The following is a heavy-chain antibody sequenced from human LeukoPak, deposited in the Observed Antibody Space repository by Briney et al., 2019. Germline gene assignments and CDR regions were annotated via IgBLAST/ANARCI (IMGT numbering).Heavy chain of an antibody. D-gene: IGHD3-22*01. Sequence: PSETLSLTCAAYGGSFSGYFWTYVRQPPGKGLEWIGEINHRGSTNYNPSLKSRVTISVDTSKNEFSLRLSSVTAADMAVYYCARGSVYYGDSSVYFDYWGQGTLVTVSS. J-gene: IGHJ4*02. CDR2: INHRGST. V-gene: IGHV4-34*01. CDR3: ARGSVYYGDSSVYFDY. CDR1: GGSFSGYF.